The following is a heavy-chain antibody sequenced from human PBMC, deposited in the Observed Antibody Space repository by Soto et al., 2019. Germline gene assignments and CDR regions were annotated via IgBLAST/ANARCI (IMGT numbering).Heavy chain of an antibody. J-gene: IGHJ4*02. D-gene: IGHD3-22*01. Sequence: PGGSLRLSCAASGFTFSSYSMNWVRQAPGKGLEWVSSISSSSSYIYYADSVKGRFTISRDNAKNSLYLQMNSLRAEDTAVYYCARDVGDTDGSGLGVVDYWGQGTLVTVSS. CDR1: GFTFSSYS. V-gene: IGHV3-21*01. CDR3: ARDVGDTDGSGLGVVDY. CDR2: ISSSSSYI.